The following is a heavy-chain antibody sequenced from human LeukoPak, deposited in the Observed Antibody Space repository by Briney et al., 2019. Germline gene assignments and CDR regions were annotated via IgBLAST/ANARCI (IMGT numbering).Heavy chain of an antibody. J-gene: IGHJ4*02. D-gene: IGHD6-19*01. V-gene: IGHV3-30*02. Sequence: GGSLRLSCAASGFIFRAYGMHWVRQTPGKGLEWVAFIRDDGTHEYYVDSVNGRFTISRDNSKNMLYLQMNNLRVDDRGVYYCVKGSMDSVAGSFEYWGQGALLTVSS. CDR3: VKGSMDSVAGSFEY. CDR1: GFIFRAYG. CDR2: IRDDGTHE.